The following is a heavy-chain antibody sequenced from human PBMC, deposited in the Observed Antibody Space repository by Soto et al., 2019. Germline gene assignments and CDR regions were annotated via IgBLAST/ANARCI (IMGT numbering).Heavy chain of an antibody. CDR3: XXXXXGCSANNXXXDP. V-gene: IGHV4-4*02. Sequence: QVHLQESGPGLVAPSGTLSLTCTLSGGSVRAPDWWNWVRQSPDKGLEWIAEVHISGHSNYNPSLRSRVSVXXXSSKNQFYLNLNSVXXXXXXXXXXXXXXXGCSANNXXXDPXG. CDR1: GGSVRAPDW. D-gene: IGHD1-1*01. J-gene: IGHJ5*02. CDR2: VHISGHS.